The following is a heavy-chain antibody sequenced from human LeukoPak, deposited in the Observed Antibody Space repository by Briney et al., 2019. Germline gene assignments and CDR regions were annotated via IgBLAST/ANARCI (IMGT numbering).Heavy chain of an antibody. CDR2: ISSSSSYI. CDR1: GFTFSSYS. D-gene: IGHD2-2*02. V-gene: IGHV3-21*01. CDR3: ARDHPRYCSSTSCYTPPDY. J-gene: IGHJ4*02. Sequence: GVSLRLSCAASGFTFSSYSMNWVRQAPGKGLEWVSSISSSSSYIYYADSVKGRFTISRDNAKNSLYLQMNSLRAEDTAVYYCARDHPRYCSSTSCYTPPDYWGQGTLVTVSS.